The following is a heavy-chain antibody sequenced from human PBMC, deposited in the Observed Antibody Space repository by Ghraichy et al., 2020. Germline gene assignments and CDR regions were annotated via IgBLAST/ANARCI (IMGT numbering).Heavy chain of an antibody. V-gene: IGHV3-66*01. D-gene: IGHD2/OR15-2a*01. CDR3: ARNPEDEYYFDH. Sequence: GGSLRLSCAASGFTVSSNYMSWVRQAPGKGLEWVSVLYRGGGTNFADSVKGRFTISRDNSKNTLYLQMNSLRVEDTAVYYCARNPEDEYYFDHWGQGTLVTVSS. J-gene: IGHJ4*02. CDR1: GFTVSSNY. CDR2: LYRGGGT.